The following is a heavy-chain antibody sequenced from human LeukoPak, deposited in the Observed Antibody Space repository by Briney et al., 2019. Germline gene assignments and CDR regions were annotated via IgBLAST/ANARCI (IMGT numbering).Heavy chain of an antibody. D-gene: IGHD1-26*01. Sequence: GESLKISCRGSGYSFTSYWIGWVRQMPGKGLEWNGIFYSGDYDTSYSPSFPGQVTISGDKSIITAYLQWSSLKASDTAMYYCARHKTDSSGSRFDYWGQGTLVTVSS. J-gene: IGHJ4*02. CDR2: FYSGDYDT. CDR1: GYSFTSYW. CDR3: ARHKTDSSGSRFDY. V-gene: IGHV5-51*01.